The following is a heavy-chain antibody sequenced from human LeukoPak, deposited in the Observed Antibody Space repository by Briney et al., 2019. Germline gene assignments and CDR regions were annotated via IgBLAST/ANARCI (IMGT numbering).Heavy chain of an antibody. V-gene: IGHV3-66*01. D-gene: IGHD3-22*01. CDR3: ARGLYYYDSSGRRATKFDY. CDR2: IYSGGST. J-gene: IGHJ4*02. CDR1: GFTVSSNY. Sequence: GGSLRLSCAASGFTVSSNYMSWVRQAPGKGLEWVSVIYSGGSTYYADSVKGRFTISRDNSKNTLYLQMNSLRAEDTAVYYRARGLYYYDSSGRRATKFDYWGQGTLVTVSS.